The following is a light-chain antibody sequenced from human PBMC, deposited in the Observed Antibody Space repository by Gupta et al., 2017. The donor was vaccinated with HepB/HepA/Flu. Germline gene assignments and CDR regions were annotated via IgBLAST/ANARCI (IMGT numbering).Light chain of an antibody. CDR3: QVWDSSSDHWV. CDR1: NIGSKS. V-gene: IGLV3-21*03. Sequence: SYVLTQPPSVSVAPGKTDRITCGGNNIGSKSVHWYQQKPGQAPVLVVYDDSDRPSGIPELFSGSNSGNTATLTISRVEAGDEADYYCQVWDSSSDHWVFGGGNKLTVL. CDR2: DDS. J-gene: IGLJ3*02.